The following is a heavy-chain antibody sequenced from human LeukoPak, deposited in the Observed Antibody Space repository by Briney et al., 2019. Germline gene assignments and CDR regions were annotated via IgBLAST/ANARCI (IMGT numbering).Heavy chain of an antibody. CDR2: VYYSGST. Sequence: SETLSLTCTVSGGSISSSYWSWIRQPPGKGLEWIGYVYYSGSTNYNPSLKSRVTISVDTSKNQFSLKLSSVIAADTAVYYCARAKPRIAAAGTYYFDYWGQGTLVTVSS. J-gene: IGHJ4*02. CDR1: GGSISSSY. D-gene: IGHD6-13*01. V-gene: IGHV4-59*01. CDR3: ARAKPRIAAAGTYYFDY.